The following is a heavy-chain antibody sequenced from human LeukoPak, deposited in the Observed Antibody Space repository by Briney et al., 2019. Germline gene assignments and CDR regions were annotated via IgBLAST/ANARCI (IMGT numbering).Heavy chain of an antibody. Sequence: SETLSLTCAVYGGSFSGYYWSWIRQPPGKGLEWIGEINHSGSTNYNPSLKSRVTISVDTSKNQFSLKLSSVTAADTAVYYYARGRDDSSGYYGYWGQGTLVTVSS. CDR3: ARGRDDSSGYYGY. J-gene: IGHJ4*02. CDR1: GGSFSGYY. CDR2: INHSGST. D-gene: IGHD3-22*01. V-gene: IGHV4-34*01.